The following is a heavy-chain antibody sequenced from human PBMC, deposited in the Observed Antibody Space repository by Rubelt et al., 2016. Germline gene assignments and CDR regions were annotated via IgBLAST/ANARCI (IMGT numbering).Heavy chain of an antibody. CDR3: ARHVAGP. CDR1: GGSISSSSYY. D-gene: IGHD6-19*01. V-gene: IGHV4-39*01. CDR2: IYYSGST. J-gene: IGHJ5*02. Sequence: QLQLQESGPGLVKPSETLSLTCTVSGGSISSSSYYWGWIRQPPGKGLEWIGSIYYSGSTYYNPPVKSGVTISVEPSRNQVSLKLSAVTAADTAVYYCARHVAGPWGQGTLVTVSS.